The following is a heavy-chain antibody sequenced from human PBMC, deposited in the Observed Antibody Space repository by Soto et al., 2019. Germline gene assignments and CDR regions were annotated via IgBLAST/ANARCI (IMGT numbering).Heavy chain of an antibody. CDR3: GWQTDSLGWFLVDP. Sequence: PSQTLSLTCAISGDSVSSNSASWHWIRQSPSGGLEWLGRTSYRSRWENEYAASVKSRISFNADTSKNQFSLQLKSVTPDDTAIYYCGWQTDSLGWFLVDPWGHGTPVTVSS. J-gene: IGHJ5*02. D-gene: IGHD6-19*01. CDR2: TSYRSRWEN. V-gene: IGHV6-1*01. CDR1: GDSVSSNSAS.